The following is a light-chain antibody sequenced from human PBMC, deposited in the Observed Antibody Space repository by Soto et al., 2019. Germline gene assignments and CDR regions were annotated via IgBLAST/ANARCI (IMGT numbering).Light chain of an antibody. J-gene: IGLJ2*01. V-gene: IGLV2-14*03. CDR2: DVN. Sequence: QSVLTQPASVSGSLGQSLTISCTGTSXDVGGYDYVSWYQQHPGKAPKLMIYDVNNRPSGVSNRFSGSKSGNTASLTISGLQAEDEADYYCNSYTSSSTVIFGGGTKVTVL. CDR3: NSYTSSSTVI. CDR1: SXDVGGYDY.